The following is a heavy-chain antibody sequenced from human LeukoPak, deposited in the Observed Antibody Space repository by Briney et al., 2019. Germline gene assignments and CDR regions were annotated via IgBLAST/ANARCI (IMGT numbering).Heavy chain of an antibody. D-gene: IGHD3-10*01. V-gene: IGHV4-34*01. Sequence: SETLSLTCGVYGGSFSGYQWNWIRQPPGKGLEWIGEINHSGSTNYNASLKSRVTISVDTSKNQFSLNLSSVTAADTAVYYCAKSNGYGLIDIWGQGTMVTVSS. CDR2: INHSGST. CDR3: AKSNGYGLIDI. CDR1: GGSFSGYQ. J-gene: IGHJ3*02.